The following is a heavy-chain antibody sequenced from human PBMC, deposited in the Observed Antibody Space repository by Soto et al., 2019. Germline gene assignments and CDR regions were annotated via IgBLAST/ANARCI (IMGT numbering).Heavy chain of an antibody. CDR2: IYYSGST. V-gene: IGHV4-31*03. CDR3: ARGYCSGTRCYNIDY. CDR1: GGSISSGGYY. Sequence: PSETLSLTCTVSGGSISSGGYYWSWIRQHPGKGLEWIGYIYYSGSTYYNPSLKSRVTISVDTSKNQFSLKLSSVTAADTAVYYCARGYCSGTRCYNIDYWGQGTLVTVSS. D-gene: IGHD2-2*02. J-gene: IGHJ4*02.